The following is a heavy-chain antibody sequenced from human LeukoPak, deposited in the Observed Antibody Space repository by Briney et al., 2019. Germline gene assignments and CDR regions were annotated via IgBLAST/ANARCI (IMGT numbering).Heavy chain of an antibody. CDR3: ARDGITYYYDSSGYPTISSFDI. CDR2: IYYSGST. J-gene: IGHJ3*02. Sequence: SETLSLTCTVPGGSISSYYWSWIRQPPGKGLEWIGYIYYSGSTNYNPSLKSRVTISVDTSKNQFSLKLSSVTAADTAVYYCARDGITYYYDSSGYPTISSFDIWGQGTMVTVSS. CDR1: GGSISSYY. D-gene: IGHD3-22*01. V-gene: IGHV4-59*01.